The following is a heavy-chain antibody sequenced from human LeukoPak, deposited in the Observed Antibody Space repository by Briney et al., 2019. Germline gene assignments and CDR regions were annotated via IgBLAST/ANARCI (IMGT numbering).Heavy chain of an antibody. Sequence: SETLSLTCTVSSGSISPYYWTWIRQPPGKGLEWLGYIHYIGSTNYNPSLKSRVTISVDTSKNQFSLKLTSVTAADTAVYYCARFRKTGVGDYYYAMDVWGQGTTVTVSS. D-gene: IGHD7-27*01. V-gene: IGHV4-59*08. CDR1: SGSISPYY. CDR2: IHYIGST. CDR3: ARFRKTGVGDYYYAMDV. J-gene: IGHJ6*02.